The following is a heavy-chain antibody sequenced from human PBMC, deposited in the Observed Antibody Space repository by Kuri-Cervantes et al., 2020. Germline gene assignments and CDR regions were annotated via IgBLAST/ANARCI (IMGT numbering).Heavy chain of an antibody. CDR1: GGSISSYY. CDR3: ARAHCGGDCYPPWYFDL. CDR2: INHSGST. J-gene: IGHJ2*01. D-gene: IGHD2-21*02. Sequence: SETLSLTCTVSGGSISSYYWSWIRQPPGKGLEWIGEINHSGSTNYNPSLKSRVTISVDRSKNQFSLKLSSVTAADTAVYYCARAHCGGDCYPPWYFDLWGRGTLVTVSS. V-gene: IGHV4-59*12.